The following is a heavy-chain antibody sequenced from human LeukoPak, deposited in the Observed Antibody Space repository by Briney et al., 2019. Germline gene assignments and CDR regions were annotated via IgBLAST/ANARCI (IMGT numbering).Heavy chain of an antibody. Sequence: GGPLRLSCAASGFTFSSYWMSWVRQAPGKGLEWVANIKQDGSEKYYVDSVKGRFTISRDNAKNSLYLQMNSLRAEDTAVYYCARDGPEGAFDIWGQGTMVTVSS. CDR2: IKQDGSEK. V-gene: IGHV3-7*01. CDR3: ARDGPEGAFDI. CDR1: GFTFSSYW. J-gene: IGHJ3*02.